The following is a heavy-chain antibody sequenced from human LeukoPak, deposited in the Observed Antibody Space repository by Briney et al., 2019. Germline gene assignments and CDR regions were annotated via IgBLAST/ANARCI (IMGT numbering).Heavy chain of an antibody. V-gene: IGHV3-11*05. CDR3: ARDSGKGEYGMDV. D-gene: IGHD3-10*01. CDR1: GFTFSDYY. Sequence: GGSLRLSCAASGFTFSDYYMSWVRQAPGRWLDWVSCISGGSGYTNYADSVKGRFTISRDNGKKSLFLQMNSLRAEDTAVYYCARDSGKGEYGMDVWGQGTTVTVSS. J-gene: IGHJ6*02. CDR2: ISGGSGYT.